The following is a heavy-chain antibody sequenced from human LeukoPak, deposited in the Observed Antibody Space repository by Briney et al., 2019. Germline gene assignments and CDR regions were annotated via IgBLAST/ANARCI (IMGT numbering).Heavy chain of an antibody. D-gene: IGHD1-26*01. CDR1: GYNFASYW. CDR2: IYPGDSDT. CDR3: ARQEYSASYHFYYYMDV. Sequence: GESLKISCKGSGYNFASYWIGWVRQMPGKGLEWMGIIYPGDSDTRYSPSFQGQVTISADKSISTAYLQWGSLKASDSAIYYCARQEYSASYHFYYYMDVWGKGTTVTVSS. V-gene: IGHV5-51*01. J-gene: IGHJ6*03.